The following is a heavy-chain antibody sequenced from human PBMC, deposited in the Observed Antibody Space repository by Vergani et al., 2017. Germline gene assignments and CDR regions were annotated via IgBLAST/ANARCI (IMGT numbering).Heavy chain of an antibody. V-gene: IGHV4-4*07. CDR1: GDSMNTYY. D-gene: IGHD3/OR15-3a*01. CDR3: ARGETRTDWFDP. Sequence: QVQLQESGPGLVKPSETLSLTCSVSGDSMNTYYWTWIRQTAERRLEWMGRVYPSGTTNYNPSLNGRVTIFVDKSKNLLSLRLNSVTAADTAVYYCARGETRTDWFDPWGQGTLVTVSS. J-gene: IGHJ5*02. CDR2: VYPSGTT.